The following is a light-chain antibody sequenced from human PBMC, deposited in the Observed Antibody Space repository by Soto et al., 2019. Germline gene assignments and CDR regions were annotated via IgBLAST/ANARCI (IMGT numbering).Light chain of an antibody. CDR1: QGISSY. CDR2: VVS. J-gene: IGKJ5*01. V-gene: IGKV1-9*01. Sequence: DIQLTQSPSFLSASVGDRVTITCRASQGISSYLAWYQQKPGKAPKLLIYVVSTLQSGVPSRFSGSGSGTEFSLTISSLQPEDFETYYCQQLNSYPITFGQGTRLEIK. CDR3: QQLNSYPIT.